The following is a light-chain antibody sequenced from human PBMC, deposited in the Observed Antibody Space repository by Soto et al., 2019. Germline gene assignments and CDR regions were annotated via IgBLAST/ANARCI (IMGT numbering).Light chain of an antibody. V-gene: IGLV2-23*01. J-gene: IGLJ2*01. CDR2: EGS. CDR1: SSDVGSYNL. Sequence: QSALTQPASVSGSPGQSSTISCTGTSSDVGSYNLVSLYQQHPGKAPKLMIYEGSKRPSGVSNRFSGSKSGNTASLTICGLQDEDEADYYCCSYAGSSPYVVFGGGTKLTVL. CDR3: CSYAGSSPYVV.